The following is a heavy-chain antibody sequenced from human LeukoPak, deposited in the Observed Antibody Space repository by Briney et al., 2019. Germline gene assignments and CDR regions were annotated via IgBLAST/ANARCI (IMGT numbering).Heavy chain of an antibody. V-gene: IGHV3-23*01. CDR3: AKDRKSSGYYYYFDY. Sequence: GGSLRLSCAASGFTFSSYAMGWVGQAPGKGLEWVSSMSGSGGSTYYADSVKGRFTISRDNSKNTLYLQMNSLRAEDTAVYYCAKDRKSSGYYYYFDYWGQGTLVTVSS. CDR2: MSGSGGST. CDR1: GFTFSSYA. J-gene: IGHJ4*02. D-gene: IGHD3-22*01.